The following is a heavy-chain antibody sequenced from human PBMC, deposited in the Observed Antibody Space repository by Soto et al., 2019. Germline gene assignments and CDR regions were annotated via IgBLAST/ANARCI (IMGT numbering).Heavy chain of an antibody. V-gene: IGHV3-74*01. CDR1: GFSLSDYW. Sequence: EVQLVESGGGLVQPGGSLRLSCAASGFSLSDYWMHWVRQAPGEGLVWLSRITRDGSSTNYADSVKGRFTISRDNAKNTLYMQANSLRGEDTAVYYCARGANGYYYFDYGGQGTLVTVSS. D-gene: IGHD5-18*01. CDR3: ARGANGYYYFDY. J-gene: IGHJ4*02. CDR2: ITRDGSST.